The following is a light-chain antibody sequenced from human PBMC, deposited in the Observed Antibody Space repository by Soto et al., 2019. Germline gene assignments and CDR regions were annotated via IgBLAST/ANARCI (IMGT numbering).Light chain of an antibody. J-gene: IGLJ1*01. CDR1: SSDVGAYNS. CDR3: CSSAPESTYV. V-gene: IGLV2-23*01. Sequence: QSALAQPASVSGSPGQSITISCTGTSSDVGAYNSVSWYQQHPHKAPQVIIYKGTQRPSGVSNRFSSSTSGNAASLTISGLQADDEADYFCCSSAPESTYVFGNGTKVTVL. CDR2: KGT.